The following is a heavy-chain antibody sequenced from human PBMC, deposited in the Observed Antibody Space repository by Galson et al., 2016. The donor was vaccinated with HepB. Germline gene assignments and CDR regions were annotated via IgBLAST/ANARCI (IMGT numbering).Heavy chain of an antibody. Sequence: SLRLSCAASGFTVSSNYMNWVRQAPGKGLEWVSVIYNGGNTYYADSVKGRFTISRDNSKNTLYLQMNSLRAEDTAVYYCARGFRLGGLSSPRERDAFDMWGQGTIVTVSS. CDR3: ARGFRLGGLSSPRERDAFDM. CDR1: GFTVSSNY. J-gene: IGHJ3*02. V-gene: IGHV3-53*01. CDR2: IYNGGNT. D-gene: IGHD3-16*02.